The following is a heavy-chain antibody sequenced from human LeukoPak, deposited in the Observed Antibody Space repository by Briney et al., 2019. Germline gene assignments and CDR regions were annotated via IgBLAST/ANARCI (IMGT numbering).Heavy chain of an antibody. CDR3: ARAVAGRDYFDY. CDR1: GGTFSSYA. CDR2: IIPIFGTA. D-gene: IGHD6-19*01. Sequence: SVKVSCKASGGTFSSYAISWVRQAPGQGLEWMGGIIPIFGTANYAQKFQGRVTITADESTSTAYMELSSLRSEDTAVYYCARAVAGRDYFDYWGQGTLVTVSS. J-gene: IGHJ4*02. V-gene: IGHV1-69*13.